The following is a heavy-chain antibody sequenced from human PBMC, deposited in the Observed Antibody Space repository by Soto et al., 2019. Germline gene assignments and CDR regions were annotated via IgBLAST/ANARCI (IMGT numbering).Heavy chain of an antibody. CDR2: ISHSEST. CDR3: ARGLIAARHFDY. V-gene: IGHV4-34*01. Sequence: SETLSLTCAVYGGSFSGYYWSWIRQPPGKGLEWIGEISHSESTNYNPSLKSRVTISIDTSKNQFSLKLSSLTAADTAVYYWARGLIAARHFDYWGQGTLVTVSS. D-gene: IGHD6-6*01. CDR1: GGSFSGYY. J-gene: IGHJ4*02.